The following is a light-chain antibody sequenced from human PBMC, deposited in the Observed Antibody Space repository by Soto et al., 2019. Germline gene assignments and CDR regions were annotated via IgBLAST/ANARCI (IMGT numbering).Light chain of an antibody. J-gene: IGKJ2*01. CDR1: QHISVS. V-gene: IGKV1-39*01. CDR2: AAS. Sequence: DIRMTQSPSSLSASVGDRVTITCRASQHISVSLNWYQQKPGEAPKLLMYAASTLPSGVPSRFSGSGSGTDFTLTISSLQPGDFASYSCQQTFTTPHTFGQGTKLEIK. CDR3: QQTFTTPHT.